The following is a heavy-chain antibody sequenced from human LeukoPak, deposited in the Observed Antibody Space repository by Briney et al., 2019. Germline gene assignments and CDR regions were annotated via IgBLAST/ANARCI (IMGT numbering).Heavy chain of an antibody. Sequence: PGGSLRLSCAASGFTLSSYCMAWVRQAGGKGVEWVSLINCCVTIAYYPASVSGRLTISIHNSKNTVYLQMTCLRAEDTAVSSFAKESSSCRAGCYSPLYHWGQGTLVTLSS. D-gene: IGHD2-21*02. CDR2: INCCVTIA. J-gene: IGHJ5*02. CDR3: AKESSSCRAGCYSPLYH. CDR1: GFTLSSYC. V-gene: IGHV3-23*01.